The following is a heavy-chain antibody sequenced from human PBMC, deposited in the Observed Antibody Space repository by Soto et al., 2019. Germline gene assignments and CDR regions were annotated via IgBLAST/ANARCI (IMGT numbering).Heavy chain of an antibody. CDR3: GRQVGYSYGYVDYFDY. J-gene: IGHJ4*02. CDR1: GGSISSSSYY. V-gene: IGHV4-39*01. D-gene: IGHD5-18*01. CDR2: IYYSGST. Sequence: QLQLQESGPGLVKPSETLSLTCTVSGGSISSSSYYWGWFRQPPGKGLEWIGSIYYSGSTYYNPSLKSRVTISADTSKNQFALKRSSGTAADTAVYYCGRQVGYSYGYVDYFDYWGQGTLVTVSS.